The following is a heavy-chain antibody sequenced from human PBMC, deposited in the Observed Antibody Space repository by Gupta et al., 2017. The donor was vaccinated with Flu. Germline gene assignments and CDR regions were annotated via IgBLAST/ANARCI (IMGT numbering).Heavy chain of an antibody. J-gene: IGHJ4*02. V-gene: IGHV3-23*01. D-gene: IGHD3-3*01. Sequence: WVRQAPGKGLEWVSAISGSGGSTYYADSVKGRFTISRDNSKNTLYLQMNSLRAEDTAVYYCAKGFNADLFDYWGQGTLVTVSS. CDR3: AKGFNADLFDY. CDR2: ISGSGGST.